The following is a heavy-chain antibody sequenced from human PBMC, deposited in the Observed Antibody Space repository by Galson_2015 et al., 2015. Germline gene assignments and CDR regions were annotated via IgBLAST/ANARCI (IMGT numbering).Heavy chain of an antibody. V-gene: IGHV3-15*01. CDR2: IKSKSDGETT. J-gene: IGHJ3*01. CDR3: TTDPPPTGCFPADDEFDV. D-gene: IGHD6-19*01. Sequence: SLRLSCAASGFSFTHAWMTWARQAPGKGLEWVGRIKSKSDGETTDYAAPVKGRFTISRDDSQGTLYLQMNSLKTEDTAVYSCTTDPPPTGCFPADDEFDVWGQGTLVTVSS. CDR1: GFSFTHAW.